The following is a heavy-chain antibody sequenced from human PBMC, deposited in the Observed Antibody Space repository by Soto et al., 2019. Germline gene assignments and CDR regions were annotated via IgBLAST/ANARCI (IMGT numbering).Heavy chain of an antibody. Sequence: EVQLVESGGGLVQPGRSLRLSCAASGFTFDDYAMHWVRQAPGKGLEWVSGISWNSGSIGYADSVKGRFTISRDNAKNSLYLQMNSLRAEDTALYYCAKDIAGYSSGIDYWGQGTLVTVSS. V-gene: IGHV3-9*01. D-gene: IGHD6-19*01. CDR2: ISWNSGSI. CDR3: AKDIAGYSSGIDY. CDR1: GFTFDDYA. J-gene: IGHJ4*02.